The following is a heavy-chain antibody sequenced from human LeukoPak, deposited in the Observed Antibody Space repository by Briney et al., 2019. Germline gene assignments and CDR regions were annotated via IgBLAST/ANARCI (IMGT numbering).Heavy chain of an antibody. CDR2: INPNSGGT. J-gene: IGHJ4*02. CDR3: ARVTYYYGSGSYSDY. V-gene: IGHV1-2*02. CDR1: GYTFTGYY. Sequence: ASVKVSCKASGYTFTGYYMHRVRQAPGQGLEWMGWINPNSGGTNYAQKFQGRVTMTRDTSISTAYMELSRLRSDDTAVYYCARVTYYYGSGSYSDYWGQGTLVTVSS. D-gene: IGHD3-10*01.